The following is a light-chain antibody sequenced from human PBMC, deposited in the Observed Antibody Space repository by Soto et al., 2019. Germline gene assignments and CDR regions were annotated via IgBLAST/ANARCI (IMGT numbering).Light chain of an antibody. CDR3: SSYTSSSTLV. V-gene: IGLV2-14*01. J-gene: IGLJ2*01. Sequence: QSALTQPASVSGSPGQWITISCTGTGSAVGGYNFVSWYQQHPGKAPKLMIYEVSNRPSGVSNRFSGSKSGNTASLTISGLQAEDEADYYCSSYTSSSTLVFGGGTKLTVL. CDR2: EVS. CDR1: GSAVGGYNF.